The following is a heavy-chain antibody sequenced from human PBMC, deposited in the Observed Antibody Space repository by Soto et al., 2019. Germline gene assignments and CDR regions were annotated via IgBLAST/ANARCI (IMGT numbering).Heavy chain of an antibody. CDR2: IYPGDSDT. D-gene: IGHD6-6*01. Sequence: GESLKISCKGSGYSFTSYWIGWVRQMPGKGLEWMGIIYPGDSDTRYSPSFQGQVTISADKSISTTYMQLNSLKIDDTAVYYCAREVVETSSLWLDPWGQGTLVTVSS. V-gene: IGHV5-51*01. CDR1: GYSFTSYW. J-gene: IGHJ5*02. CDR3: AREVVETSSLWLDP.